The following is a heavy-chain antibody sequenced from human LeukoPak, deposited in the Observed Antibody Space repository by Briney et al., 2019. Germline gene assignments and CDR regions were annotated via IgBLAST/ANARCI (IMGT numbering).Heavy chain of an antibody. D-gene: IGHD2-21*02. V-gene: IGHV1-18*01. CDR2: ISAYKGNT. Sequence: GAAGTLSFTSSGYTFTSNSICWVRQAPGQGLEWMGWISAYKGNTHYAQELQGRVTMTTDTSTSTAYMELRSLRSDDTAVYYCARDLLGDSYGENDYWGQGTLVTVSS. CDR3: ARDLLGDSYGENDY. CDR1: GYTFTSNS. J-gene: IGHJ4*02.